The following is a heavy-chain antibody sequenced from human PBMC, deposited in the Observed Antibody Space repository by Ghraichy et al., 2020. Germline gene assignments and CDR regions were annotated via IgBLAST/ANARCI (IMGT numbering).Heavy chain of an antibody. CDR2: IYSGGTT. Sequence: LSHTCVGSGFDVSINRMSWVRQAPGKVLELVSPIYSGGTTDYADSVKGRFTFSRDNSKNTVYLQMNSLRVDDTAVYYCARDLWHFDIWGHGTFVTVSS. V-gene: IGHV3-53*01. J-gene: IGHJ3*02. D-gene: IGHD2-21*01. CDR1: GFDVSINR. CDR3: ARDLWHFDI.